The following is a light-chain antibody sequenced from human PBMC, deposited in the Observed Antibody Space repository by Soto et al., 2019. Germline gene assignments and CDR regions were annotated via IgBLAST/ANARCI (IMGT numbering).Light chain of an antibody. CDR1: SSNIGTNT. CDR3: ASWDDNLNGLL. CDR2: INN. V-gene: IGLV1-44*01. Sequence: QSVLTQPPSASGTPGQRVTMSCSGSSSNIGTNTVNWYQVLPGAAPTLLIYINNHWPSGVPDRLSGSKSGTSASLAISGLQSDDEADYYCASWDDNLNGLLFGGGTQLTVL. J-gene: IGLJ7*01.